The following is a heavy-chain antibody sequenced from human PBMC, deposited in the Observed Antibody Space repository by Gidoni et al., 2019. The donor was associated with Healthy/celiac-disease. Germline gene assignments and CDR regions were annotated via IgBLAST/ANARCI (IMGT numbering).Heavy chain of an antibody. Sequence: QVQLVLSGAAVKKPGASVTVSCTVSGYTLTELSMHWVRQAPGKGLEWMGGFDPEDGETIYAQKFQGRVTMTEDTSTDTAYRELSSLRSEDTAVYYCATDLMVRGVIMLGVVYWGQGTLVTVSS. D-gene: IGHD3-10*01. V-gene: IGHV1-24*01. CDR1: GYTLTELS. CDR2: FDPEDGET. CDR3: ATDLMVRGVIMLGVVY. J-gene: IGHJ4*02.